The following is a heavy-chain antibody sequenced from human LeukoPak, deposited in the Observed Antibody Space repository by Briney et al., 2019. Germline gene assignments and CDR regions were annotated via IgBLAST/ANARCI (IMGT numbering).Heavy chain of an antibody. CDR3: ARVPSGSVPFDP. J-gene: IGHJ5*02. D-gene: IGHD3-10*01. Sequence: ASVKVSCKASGGTFSSYAISWVRQAPGQGLEGMGGIIPIFGTANYAQKFQGRVTITADGSTSTAYMELSSLRSEDTAVYYCARVPSGSVPFDPWGQGTLVTVSS. V-gene: IGHV1-69*13. CDR1: GGTFSSYA. CDR2: IIPIFGTA.